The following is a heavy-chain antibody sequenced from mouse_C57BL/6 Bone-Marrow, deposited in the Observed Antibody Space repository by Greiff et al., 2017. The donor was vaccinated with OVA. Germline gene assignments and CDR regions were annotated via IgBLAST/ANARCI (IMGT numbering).Heavy chain of an antibody. CDR3: ARTFYYYGSSLYYYAMDY. J-gene: IGHJ4*01. D-gene: IGHD1-1*01. CDR2: IYPRSGNT. V-gene: IGHV1-81*01. Sequence: QVQLQQSGAELARPGASVKLSCKASGYTFTSYGISWVKQSTGQGLEWIGEIYPRSGNTYYNEKFKGQATLTADKSSSTAYMELRSLTSEDSAVYFCARTFYYYGSSLYYYAMDYWGQGTSVTGSS. CDR1: GYTFTSYG.